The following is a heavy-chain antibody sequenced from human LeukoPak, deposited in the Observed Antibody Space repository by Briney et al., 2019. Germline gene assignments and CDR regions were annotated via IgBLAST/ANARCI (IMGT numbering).Heavy chain of an antibody. Sequence: SETLSLTCTVSGGSISSYYWSWIRQPPGKGLEWIGYIYYSGSTNCNPSLKSRVTISVDTSKNQFSLKLSSVTAADTAVYYCARGYDRFDYWGQGTLVTVSS. J-gene: IGHJ4*02. CDR2: IYYSGST. D-gene: IGHD3-3*01. V-gene: IGHV4-59*01. CDR3: ARGYDRFDY. CDR1: GGSISSYY.